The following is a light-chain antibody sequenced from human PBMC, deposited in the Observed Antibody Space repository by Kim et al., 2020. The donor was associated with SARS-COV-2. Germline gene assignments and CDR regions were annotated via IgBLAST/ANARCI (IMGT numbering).Light chain of an antibody. V-gene: IGKV1-12*01. Sequence: DIQMTQSPSFVSASVGDRVTISCRASQDFRSWLSWYQQRPGQAPRLLIYAAYNLQTGGPSRFSGSGSGTDFTLTSSSLQPEDFATYYSQPTNNSPYAFVQGTKRAI. J-gene: IGKJ2*01. CDR3: QPTNNSPYA. CDR2: AAY. CDR1: QDFRSW.